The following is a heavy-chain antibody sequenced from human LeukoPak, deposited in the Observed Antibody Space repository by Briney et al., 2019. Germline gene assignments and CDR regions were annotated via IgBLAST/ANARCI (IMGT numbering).Heavy chain of an antibody. D-gene: IGHD6-19*01. Sequence: GGSLRLSCAASGFTFSSFSMSWVRQAPGKGLEWVSGIGHSGEITQLRESVKGRFTISRDNSKNTVYLQMNDLRAEDTAIYYCAKVRYTSGGTVDYWGQGTLVTVSS. CDR2: IGHSGEIT. CDR3: AKVRYTSGGTVDY. CDR1: GFTFSSFS. V-gene: IGHV3-23*01. J-gene: IGHJ4*02.